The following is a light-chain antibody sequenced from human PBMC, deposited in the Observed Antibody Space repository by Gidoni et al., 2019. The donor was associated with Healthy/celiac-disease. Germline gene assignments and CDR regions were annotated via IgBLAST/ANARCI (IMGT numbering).Light chain of an antibody. J-gene: IGKJ1*01. CDR1: QGINHY. V-gene: IGKV1-27*01. CDR3: QKYNSAPPT. CDR2: AAS. Sequence: DIQMTQSPSSLSASVGDRVTITCQASQGINHYLAWYQQKPGKVPKLLIYAASTLQSGVPSRFSGSGSGTDFTLTISSLQPEDVATYYCQKYNSAPPTLXHXTKVEIK.